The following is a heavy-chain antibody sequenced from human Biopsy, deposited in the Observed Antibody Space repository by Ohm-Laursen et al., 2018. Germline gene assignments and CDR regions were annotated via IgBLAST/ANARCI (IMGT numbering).Heavy chain of an antibody. J-gene: IGHJ5*02. D-gene: IGHD2/OR15-2a*01. CDR2: ISADHENI. V-gene: IGHV1-18*01. CDR3: ARLDWIVHNLFDP. CDR1: GYIFSSYA. Sequence: GSSVKVSCKASGYIFSSYAVSWVRQAPGQGLEWMGWISADHENIHYAQQFQGRITMTTDTSTTTAYMELRSLRSDDTAMYFCARLDWIVHNLFDPWGQGTLVTVSP.